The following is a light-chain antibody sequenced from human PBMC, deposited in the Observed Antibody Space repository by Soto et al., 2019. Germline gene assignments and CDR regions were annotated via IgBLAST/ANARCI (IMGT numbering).Light chain of an antibody. J-gene: IGLJ3*02. Sequence: QSALTQPPSASGTPGQRVTISCSGSSSNIRSNTVNWYQQLPGTAPKLLIYGNNQRPSGVPDRFSASESGTSASLAISGLQSDDEADCYCATWDDSLNGRVFGGGTKLTVL. CDR3: ATWDDSLNGRV. V-gene: IGLV1-44*01. CDR2: GNN. CDR1: SSNIRSNT.